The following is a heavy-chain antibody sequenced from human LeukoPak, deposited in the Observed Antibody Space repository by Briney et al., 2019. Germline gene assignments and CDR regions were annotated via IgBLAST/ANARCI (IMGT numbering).Heavy chain of an antibody. D-gene: IGHD3-10*01. J-gene: IGHJ6*04. CDR2: INPSGGSI. CDR1: GYTFTIYY. Sequence: ASVKVSCKSSGYTFTIYYMHWVRHAPGQGLEWMGIINPSGGSISYAQKFQGRVTMTRDTSTSTVYMELSSLRSEDTAVYYCASVTMVRGVYGMDVWGKGTTVTVSS. V-gene: IGHV1-46*01. CDR3: ASVTMVRGVYGMDV.